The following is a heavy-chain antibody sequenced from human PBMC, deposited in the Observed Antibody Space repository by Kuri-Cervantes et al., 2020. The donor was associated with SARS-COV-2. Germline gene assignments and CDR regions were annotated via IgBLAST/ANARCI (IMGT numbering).Heavy chain of an antibody. D-gene: IGHD1-26*01. V-gene: IGHV3-30*04. CDR2: ISHDGSNK. CDR3: ARTGSGSYYGHFDY. Sequence: SPMIYRRASGFTFSSSAMHWVRQAPGTGLVWVAVISHDGSNKYYPDPVKGRFTISRDNYKNTLYLQMNSLRAEDSAVYYCARTGSGSYYGHFDYWDQGTLVTVSS. J-gene: IGHJ4*02. CDR1: GFTFSSSA.